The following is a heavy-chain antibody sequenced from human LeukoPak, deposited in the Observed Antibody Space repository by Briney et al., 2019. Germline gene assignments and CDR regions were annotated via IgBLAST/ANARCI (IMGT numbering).Heavy chain of an antibody. D-gene: IGHD5-18*01. CDR2: ISSSSSYI. Sequence: GGSLRLSCAASGFTFSSYSINWVRQAPGKGLEWVSSISSSSSYIYYADSVKGRFTISRDNAKNSSYLQINSLRADDTALYYCARGMTASAFDYWGQGTPVTVSS. CDR1: GFTFSSYS. CDR3: ARGMTASAFDY. V-gene: IGHV3-21*01. J-gene: IGHJ4*02.